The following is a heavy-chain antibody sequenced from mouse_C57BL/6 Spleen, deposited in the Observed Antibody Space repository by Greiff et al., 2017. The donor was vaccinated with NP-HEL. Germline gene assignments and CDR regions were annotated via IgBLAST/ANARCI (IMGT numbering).Heavy chain of an antibody. CDR3: ARGGLLRSPYYAMDY. Sequence: EVQLQQSGPELVKPGASVKMSCKASGYTFTDYNMHWVKQSHGKSLEWIGYINPNNGGTSYNQKFKGKATLTVNKSSSTAYMELRSLTSEDSAVYYCARGGLLRSPYYAMDYWGQGTSVTVSS. CDR1: GYTFTDYN. D-gene: IGHD2-4*01. J-gene: IGHJ4*01. V-gene: IGHV1-22*01. CDR2: INPNNGGT.